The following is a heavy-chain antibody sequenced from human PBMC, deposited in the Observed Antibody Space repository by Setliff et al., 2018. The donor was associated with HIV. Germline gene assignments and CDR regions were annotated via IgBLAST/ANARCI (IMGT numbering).Heavy chain of an antibody. Sequence: SWVRRAPGQGLEWIGEVNHSGSSNLNPSLKSRVTVSIDTSNNQISLRLSSVTAADTAMYYCVRDDYGYNGKGFDYWGPGTLVTVSS. D-gene: IGHD4-17*01. CDR2: VNHSGSS. V-gene: IGHV4-34*09. J-gene: IGHJ4*02. CDR3: VRDDYGYNGKGFDY.